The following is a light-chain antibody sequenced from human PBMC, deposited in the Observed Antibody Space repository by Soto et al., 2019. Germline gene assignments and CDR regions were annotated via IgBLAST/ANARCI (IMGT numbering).Light chain of an antibody. CDR2: DAS. CDR1: QSVSDY. CDR3: EQRSIWPLYT. Sequence: DIVLTQSAATLSLSPGERATLSCSAIQSVSDYLAWYQQKPGQAPRLLIYDASNRATGIPARFSGSGFGTDFTLTISSLEPEDFAVYYCEQRSIWPLYTFGQGTKVDIK. J-gene: IGKJ2*01. V-gene: IGKV3-11*01.